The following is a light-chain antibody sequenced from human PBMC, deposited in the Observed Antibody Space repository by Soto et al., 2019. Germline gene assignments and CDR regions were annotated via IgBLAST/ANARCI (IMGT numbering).Light chain of an antibody. CDR1: QSVSSY. J-gene: IGKJ4*01. Sequence: EIVLTQSPATLSLSPGERATLSCRASQSVSSYLAWYQQKPGQAPRLLIYEASNRATGIPARFSGSGSGTDFTRTISSLAPEEFAVYYCQQRSNWPPLTFGGGTKVEIK. CDR2: EAS. V-gene: IGKV3-11*01. CDR3: QQRSNWPPLT.